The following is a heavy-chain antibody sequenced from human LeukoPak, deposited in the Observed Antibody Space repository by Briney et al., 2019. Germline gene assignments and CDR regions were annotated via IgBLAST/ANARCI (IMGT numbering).Heavy chain of an antibody. V-gene: IGHV4-59*01. CDR3: ARDSSGYCSGGSCLQNWFDP. CDR2: IYYSGST. Sequence: SETLSLTCTVSGGSIISYYWSWIRQPPGKGLEWIGYIYYSGSTNYNPSLKSRVTISVDTSKNQFSLKLSSVTAADTAVYYCARDSSGYCSGGSCLQNWFDPWGQGTLVTVSS. D-gene: IGHD2-15*01. CDR1: GGSIISYY. J-gene: IGHJ5*02.